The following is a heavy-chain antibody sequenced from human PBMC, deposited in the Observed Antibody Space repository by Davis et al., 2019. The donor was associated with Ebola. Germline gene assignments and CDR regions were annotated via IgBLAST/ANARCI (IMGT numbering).Heavy chain of an antibody. CDR3: ARGRKVARMGSWFDS. Sequence: AASVKVSCKASGGTFSNYAFYWVRQAPGKGLEWMGGFDPEDGDTIYAQNFQGRVTMTRNTSISTAYMELSSLTSEDTAVYYCARGRKVARMGSWFDSWGQGTLVTVSS. CDR1: GGTFSNYA. D-gene: IGHD5-12*01. J-gene: IGHJ5*01. V-gene: IGHV1-24*01. CDR2: FDPEDGDT.